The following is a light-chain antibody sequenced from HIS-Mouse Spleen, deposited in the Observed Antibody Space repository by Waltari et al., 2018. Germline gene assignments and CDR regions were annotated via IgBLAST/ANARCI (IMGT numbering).Light chain of an antibody. CDR1: SSDVGGYNC. V-gene: IGLV2-14*03. CDR2: DVS. J-gene: IGLJ1*01. CDR3: SSYTSSSTYV. Sequence: QSALTQPASVSGSPGQSITISFTGTSSDVGGYNCVSWYQQHPGKAPKLMIYDVSNRPSGVSNRFSGSKSGNTASLTISGLQAEDEADYYCSSYTSSSTYVFGTGTKVTVL.